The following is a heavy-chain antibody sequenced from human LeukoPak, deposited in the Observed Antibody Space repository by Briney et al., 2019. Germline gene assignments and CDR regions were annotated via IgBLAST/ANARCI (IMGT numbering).Heavy chain of an antibody. J-gene: IGHJ4*02. CDR1: GFTFSSYG. Sequence: AGGSLRLSCAASGFTFSSYGMHWVRQAPGKGLEWVAVIWYDGSNKYYADSVKGRFTISRGNSKNTLYLQMNSLRAEDTAVYYCARAPLSSGSYFDYWGQGTLVTVSS. D-gene: IGHD6-19*01. CDR3: ARAPLSSGSYFDY. CDR2: IWYDGSNK. V-gene: IGHV3-33*01.